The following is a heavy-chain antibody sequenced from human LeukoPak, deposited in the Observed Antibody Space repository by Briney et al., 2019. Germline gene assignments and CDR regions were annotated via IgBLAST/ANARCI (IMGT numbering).Heavy chain of an antibody. V-gene: IGHV4-34*01. D-gene: IGHD3-10*01. CDR1: GGSFSGYY. J-gene: IGHJ5*02. CDR2: INHSGST. Sequence: PSETLSLTCAVYGGSFSGYYWSWIRQPPGKGPEWIGEINHSGSTNYNPPLKSRVTISVDTSKNQFSLKLSSVTAADTAVYYCARGPGSITMVRGANESGAPVYNWFDPWGQGTLVTVSS. CDR3: ARGPGSITMVRGANESGAPVYNWFDP.